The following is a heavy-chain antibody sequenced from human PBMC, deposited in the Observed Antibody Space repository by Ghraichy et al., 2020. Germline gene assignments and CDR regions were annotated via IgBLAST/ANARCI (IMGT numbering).Heavy chain of an antibody. CDR2: IKSKANGGTT. CDR3: ATDITIFGVIISPC. CDR1: GFTVSDAW. J-gene: IGHJ4*02. V-gene: IGHV3-15*01. D-gene: IGHD3-3*01. Sequence: GGSLRLSCAASGFTVSDAWMIWVRQAPGKGLEWVGRIKSKANGGTTDYAAPVKGRFTISRDDSQNTLHLQMNSLKTEDTAVYYCATDITIFGVIISPCGGQGSLVTVSS.